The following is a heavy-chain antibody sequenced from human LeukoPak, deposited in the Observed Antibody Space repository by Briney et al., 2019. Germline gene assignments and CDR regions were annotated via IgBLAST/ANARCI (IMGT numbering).Heavy chain of an antibody. D-gene: IGHD3-9*01. CDR1: GGSISSSSYY. Sequence: PSETLSLTCTVSGGSISSSSYYWGWIRQPPGKGLEWIGSIYYSGSTYYKPSLKSRVTISVDTSKNQFSLKLSSVTAADTAVYYCAGRFVYYDILTGYSSNWFDPWGQGTLVTVSS. CDR3: AGRFVYYDILTGYSSNWFDP. V-gene: IGHV4-39*07. CDR2: IYYSGST. J-gene: IGHJ5*02.